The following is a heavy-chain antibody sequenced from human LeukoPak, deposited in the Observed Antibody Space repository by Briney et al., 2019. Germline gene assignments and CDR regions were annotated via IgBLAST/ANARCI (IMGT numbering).Heavy chain of an antibody. Sequence: GRSLRLSCAASGFTFSNYAMSWVRQAPGKGLEWVAVISYDGNYKYYPDSVKGRFTVSRDNSKNTLNLQVNSLRAEDTAVYYCARGAYYYGSESNRAFEIWGQGTMVTVSS. J-gene: IGHJ3*02. CDR3: ARGAYYYGSESNRAFEI. D-gene: IGHD3-10*01. V-gene: IGHV3-30-3*01. CDR2: ISYDGNYK. CDR1: GFTFSNYA.